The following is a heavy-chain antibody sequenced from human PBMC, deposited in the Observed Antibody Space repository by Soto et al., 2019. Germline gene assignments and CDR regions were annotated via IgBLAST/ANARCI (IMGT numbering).Heavy chain of an antibody. V-gene: IGHV1-24*01. CDR1: GYTLTELS. CDR2: FDPEDGET. CDR3: ATDLRGFGELTYYFDY. J-gene: IGHJ4*02. D-gene: IGHD3-10*01. Sequence: ASVKVSCKVSGYTLTELSMHWVRQAPGKGLEWMGGFDPEDGETIYAQKFQGRVTMTEDTSTDTAYMELSSLRSGDTAVYYCATDLRGFGELTYYFDYWGQGTLVTVSS.